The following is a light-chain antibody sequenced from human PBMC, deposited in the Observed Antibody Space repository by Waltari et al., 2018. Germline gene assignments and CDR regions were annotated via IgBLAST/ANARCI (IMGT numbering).Light chain of an antibody. CDR2: WAS. CDR3: QQYHSIPIT. CDR1: ESVLYSSNNKNF. J-gene: IGKJ5*01. Sequence: EIVLTPSPPCLTLSAGERATINCTSSESVLYSSNNKNFLGWYQQKPGQPPKLLIYWASIRESGVPDRFNGSGSGTDFTLTINSLQAEDVAIYYCQQYHSIPITFGQGTRLEIK. V-gene: IGKV4-1*01.